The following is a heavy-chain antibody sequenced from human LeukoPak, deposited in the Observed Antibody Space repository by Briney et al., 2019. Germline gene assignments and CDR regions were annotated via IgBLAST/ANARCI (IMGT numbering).Heavy chain of an antibody. Sequence: GGSLRLSCAASGFTFTTYAMSWARQAPGKGLEWVSTVSNSGVDTYYADSVRGRFTISRDNSRNTVFLQINSLRAEDTAVYYCAKSHSVAQRGYFDYWGQGTLVTVSS. J-gene: IGHJ4*02. CDR1: GFTFTTYA. CDR2: VSNSGVDT. V-gene: IGHV3-23*01. CDR3: AKSHSVAQRGYFDY. D-gene: IGHD4-23*01.